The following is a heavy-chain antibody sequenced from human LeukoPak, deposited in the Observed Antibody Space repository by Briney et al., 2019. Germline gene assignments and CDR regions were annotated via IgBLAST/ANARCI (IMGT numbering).Heavy chain of an antibody. CDR2: IYTGGST. Sequence: GGSLRLSCAAPGFTVSSNYMSWVRQAPGKGLEWVSVIYTGGSTYYADSVKGRFTISRDNSKNTVYLQMNSLRAEETALYYCARGSTSPLDYWGQGTLVTVSS. J-gene: IGHJ4*02. CDR3: ARGSTSPLDY. CDR1: GFTVSSNY. V-gene: IGHV3-53*01.